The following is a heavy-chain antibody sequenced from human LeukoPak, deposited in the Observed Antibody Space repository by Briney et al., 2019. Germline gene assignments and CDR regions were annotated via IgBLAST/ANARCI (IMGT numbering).Heavy chain of an antibody. CDR1: GGTFSSYA. V-gene: IGHV1-2*02. CDR3: ARGTTVTTIGD. Sequence: SVKVSCKASGGTFSSYAISWVRQAPGQGLEWMGWINPNSGGTNYAQKFQGRATMTRDTSISTAYMELSRLRSEDMAVYYCARGTTVTTIGDWGQGTLVTVSS. J-gene: IGHJ4*02. CDR2: INPNSGGT. D-gene: IGHD4-17*01.